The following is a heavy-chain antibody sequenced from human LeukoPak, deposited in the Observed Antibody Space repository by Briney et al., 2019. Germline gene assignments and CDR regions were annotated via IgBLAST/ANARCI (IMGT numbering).Heavy chain of an antibody. CDR3: ARLPDSSSWSGFDY. J-gene: IGHJ4*02. D-gene: IGHD6-13*01. Sequence: GGSLRLSCAASGFTFSSYGMHWVRQAPGKGLEWVAVIWYDGSNKYYADSVKGRFTISRDNSKNTLYLQVNSLRAEDTAVYYCARLPDSSSWSGFDYWGQGTLVTVSS. V-gene: IGHV3-33*01. CDR1: GFTFSSYG. CDR2: IWYDGSNK.